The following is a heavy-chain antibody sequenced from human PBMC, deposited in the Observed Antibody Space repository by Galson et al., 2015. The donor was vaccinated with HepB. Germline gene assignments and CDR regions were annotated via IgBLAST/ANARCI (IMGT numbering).Heavy chain of an antibody. J-gene: IGHJ4*02. CDR2: TYYRSKWYN. Sequence: CAISGDSVSRKSTAWNWIRQSPSRGLEWLGGTYYRSKWYNNYAVSVKSRIAINPDTSKNQFSLQLNFVTPEDTAVYYCARTPTSAVALAGYLDYWGQGTLVTVSS. CDR1: GDSVSRKSTA. V-gene: IGHV6-1*01. D-gene: IGHD6-19*01. CDR3: ARTPTSAVALAGYLDY.